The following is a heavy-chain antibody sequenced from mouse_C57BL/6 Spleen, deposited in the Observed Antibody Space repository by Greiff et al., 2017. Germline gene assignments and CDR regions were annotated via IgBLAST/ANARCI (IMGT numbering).Heavy chain of an antibody. V-gene: IGHV1-69*01. CDR2: IDPADSYT. CDR1: GYTFTSYW. J-gene: IGHJ3*01. Sequence: QVQLQQPGAELVMPGASVKLSCKASGYTFTSYWMHWVKQRPGQGLEWIGEIDPADSYTNYHQKFKGKSTLTVDKASSTAYMQLSSLTSEDSAVYYCAGYDGYYGFAYWGQGTLVTVSA. CDR3: AGYDGYYGFAY. D-gene: IGHD2-3*01.